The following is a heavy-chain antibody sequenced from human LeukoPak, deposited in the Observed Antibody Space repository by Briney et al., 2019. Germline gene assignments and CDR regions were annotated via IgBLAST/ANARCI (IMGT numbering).Heavy chain of an antibody. CDR2: ISSSGSTI. V-gene: IGHV3-11*04. CDR1: GFTFSDYY. D-gene: IGHD3-22*01. J-gene: IGHJ4*02. CDR3: ARDWRYYYDSSGYLHFDY. Sequence: PGGSLRLSCAASGFTFSDYYMSWIRQAPGKGLEWVSYISSSGSTIYYADSVKGRFTISRDNAKNSLYLQMNSLRAEDTAVYYCARDWRYYYDSSGYLHFDYWGQGTLVTVSS.